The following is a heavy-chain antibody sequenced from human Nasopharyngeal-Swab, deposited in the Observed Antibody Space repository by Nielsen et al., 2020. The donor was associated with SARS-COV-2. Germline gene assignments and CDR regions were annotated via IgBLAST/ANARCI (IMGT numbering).Heavy chain of an antibody. CDR1: GCIFTSYV. D-gene: IGHD3-10*01. J-gene: IGHJ4*02. CDR2: MNPNSGNT. V-gene: IGHV1-8*01. CDR3: ARVLGSGSYYIDY. Sequence: SVKASCKASGCIFTSYVINWVRQATAQGLAWMGWMNPNSGNTGYAQKFQGRVTMTRNTSISTAYMELSSLRSEDTAVYYCARVLGSGSYYIDYWGQGTLVTVSS.